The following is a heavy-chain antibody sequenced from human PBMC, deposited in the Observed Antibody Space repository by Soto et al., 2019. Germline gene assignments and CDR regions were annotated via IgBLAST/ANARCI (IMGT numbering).Heavy chain of an antibody. CDR3: ARLYGDYVWAFDY. J-gene: IGHJ4*02. D-gene: IGHD4-17*01. V-gene: IGHV3-33*01. CDR1: GFTFSSYG. Sequence: QVQLVESGGGVVQPGRSLRLSCAASGFTFSSYGMHWVRQAPGKGLEWVAVIWYDGSNKYYADSVKGRFTISRDNSKNTLYLQMNSLRAEDTAVYYCARLYGDYVWAFDYWGQGTLVTVSS. CDR2: IWYDGSNK.